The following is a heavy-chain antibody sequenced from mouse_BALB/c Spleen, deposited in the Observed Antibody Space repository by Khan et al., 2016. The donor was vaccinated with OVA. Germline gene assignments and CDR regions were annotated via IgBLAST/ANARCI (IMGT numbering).Heavy chain of an antibody. CDR3: ARGRIDY. D-gene: IGHD1-1*01. J-gene: IGHJ2*01. CDR2: INPTSAYT. CDR1: GYTFTTYW. Sequence: QIQLVQSGAELAKPGASVKMSCKASGYTFTTYWMHWVKQRPGQGLEWIGYINPTSAYTDYNEKFKDKATLSADKSSSTAYMQLSSLTSEDSAVYYCARGRIDYWGQGTTLTVSS. V-gene: IGHV1-7*01.